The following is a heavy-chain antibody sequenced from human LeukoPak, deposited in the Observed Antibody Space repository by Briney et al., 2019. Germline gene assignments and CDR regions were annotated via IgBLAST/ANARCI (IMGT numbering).Heavy chain of an antibody. CDR2: ISGSGLST. D-gene: IGHD3-22*01. CDR1: GFTFSSYS. V-gene: IGHV3-23*01. Sequence: GGSLRLSCAASGFTFSSYSMDWVRQAPGKGLEWVSTISGSGLSTYYADSVKGRLTISRDNSKNTLYLQMNSLRAEDTAIYYCAKTPLNYYDTSGETGFDYWGQGTLVTVSS. J-gene: IGHJ4*02. CDR3: AKTPLNYYDTSGETGFDY.